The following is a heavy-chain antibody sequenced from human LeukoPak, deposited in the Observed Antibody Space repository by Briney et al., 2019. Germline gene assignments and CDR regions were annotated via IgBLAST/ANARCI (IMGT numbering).Heavy chain of an antibody. J-gene: IGHJ3*02. CDR1: GFTVSSNY. D-gene: IGHD7-27*01. Sequence: PGGSLRLSCAASGFTVSSNYMSWVRQAPGKGLEWVSVIYSGGSTYYADSVKGRFTISRDNSKNTLYLQMNSLRAEDTAVYYCASTPQEQLTGAGGDAFDIWGQGTMVTVSS. V-gene: IGHV3-66*01. CDR3: ASTPQEQLTGAGGDAFDI. CDR2: IYSGGST.